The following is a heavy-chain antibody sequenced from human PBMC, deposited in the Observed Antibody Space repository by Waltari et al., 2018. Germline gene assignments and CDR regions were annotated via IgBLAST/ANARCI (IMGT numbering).Heavy chain of an antibody. D-gene: IGHD3-16*01. Sequence: QVQLQESGPGLVKPSETLSLICDVSGYSIGSGYNWAWTRPPPGKGLEWIGSVHNAGSAHYNPSLKSRVTISVGTSRRQFSLRLDSVTAADTAIYYCARGPRVWDTILLGTSFDYWGQGTLVTVPS. CDR2: VHNAGSA. V-gene: IGHV4-38-2*01. CDR1: GYSIGSGYN. J-gene: IGHJ4*02. CDR3: ARGPRVWDTILLGTSFDY.